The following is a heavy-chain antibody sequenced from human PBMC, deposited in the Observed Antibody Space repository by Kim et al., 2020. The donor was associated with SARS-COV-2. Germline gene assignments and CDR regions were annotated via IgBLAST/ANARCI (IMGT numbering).Heavy chain of an antibody. CDR2: IYYSGST. Sequence: SETLSLTCTVSGGSISSYYWSWIRQPPGKGLEWIGYIYYSGSTNYNPSLKSRVTISVDTSKNQFSLKLSSVTAADTAVYYCAGGGSSPFSFDYWGQGTLVTVSS. D-gene: IGHD3-10*01. V-gene: IGHV4-59*01. J-gene: IGHJ4*02. CDR3: AGGGSSPFSFDY. CDR1: GGSISSYY.